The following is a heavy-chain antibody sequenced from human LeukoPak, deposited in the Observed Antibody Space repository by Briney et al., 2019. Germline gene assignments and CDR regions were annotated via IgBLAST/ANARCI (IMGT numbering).Heavy chain of an antibody. CDR2: ISGSGGST. CDR3: AKLPRPFREENYFDY. D-gene: IGHD3-16*01. V-gene: IGHV3-23*01. Sequence: GGSLRLSCAASGFTFSSYAVSWVRQAPGKGLEWVSAISGSGGSTYYADSVKGRFTISRDNSKNTLYLQMNSLRAEDTAVYYCAKLPRPFREENYFDYWGQGTLVTVSS. J-gene: IGHJ4*02. CDR1: GFTFSSYA.